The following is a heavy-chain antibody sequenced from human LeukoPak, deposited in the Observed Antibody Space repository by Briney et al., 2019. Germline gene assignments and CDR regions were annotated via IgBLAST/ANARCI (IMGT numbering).Heavy chain of an antibody. CDR1: GYSISSGYY. CDR3: ARGIVGATWGYFDY. CDR2: IYYSGST. Sequence: SETLSLTCTVSGYSISSGYYWGWIRQPPGKGLEWIGYIYYSGSTNYNPSLKSRVTISVDTSKNQFSLKLSSVTAADTAVYYCARGIVGATWGYFDYWGQGTLVTVSS. J-gene: IGHJ4*02. V-gene: IGHV4-61*01. D-gene: IGHD1-26*01.